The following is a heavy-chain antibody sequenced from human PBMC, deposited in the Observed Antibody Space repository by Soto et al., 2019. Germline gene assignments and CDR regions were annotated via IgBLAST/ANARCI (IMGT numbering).Heavy chain of an antibody. J-gene: IGHJ5*02. CDR3: ARDLIAVRPGWFDP. CDR2: INAANGDT. D-gene: IGHD6-6*01. CDR1: GYTFTSYG. V-gene: IGHV1-3*01. Sequence: ASVKVSCKASGYTFTSYGIHWVRQAPGQRLEWMGWINAANGDTKYSPKFQGRVTITRDTSASTAYMELSSLRSEDTAVYYCARDLIAVRPGWFDPWGQGTLVTVSS.